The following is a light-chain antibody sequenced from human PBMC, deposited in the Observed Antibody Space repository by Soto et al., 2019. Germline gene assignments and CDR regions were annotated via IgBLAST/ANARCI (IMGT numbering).Light chain of an antibody. CDR2: GAS. Sequence: EIVLTQSPGTLSLSPGERATLSCRASRSVSSSYLAWYQQKPGQAPRLLIYGASSRATGIPDRFSGSGSGTDFTLTISRLEAEDVAVYYCQQYGYSRTFGQGTKVDIK. CDR3: QQYGYSRT. CDR1: RSVSSSY. V-gene: IGKV3-20*01. J-gene: IGKJ1*01.